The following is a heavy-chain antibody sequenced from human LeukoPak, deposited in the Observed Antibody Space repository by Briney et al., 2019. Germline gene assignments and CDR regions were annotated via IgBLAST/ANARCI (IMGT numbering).Heavy chain of an antibody. V-gene: IGHV4-34*01. Sequence: PSVTLSLTCAVYGGSFSGYYWSWIRQPPGKGLEWIGEINHSGSTNYNPSLKSRVTISVDTSKNQFSLKLSSVTAADTAVYYCARGRGDGYNWNYWGQGTLVTVSS. J-gene: IGHJ4*02. D-gene: IGHD5-24*01. CDR1: GGSFSGYY. CDR2: INHSGST. CDR3: ARGRGDGYNWNY.